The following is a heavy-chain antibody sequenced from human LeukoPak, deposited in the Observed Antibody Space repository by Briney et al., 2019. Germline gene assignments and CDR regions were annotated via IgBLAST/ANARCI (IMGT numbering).Heavy chain of an antibody. CDR3: ARDLVRGRRKWENNGMDV. D-gene: IGHD1-26*01. V-gene: IGHV1-18*01. Sequence: ASVKVSCKASGYTFTSYGISWVRQAPGQGLEWMGWISAYNGNTNYAQKLQGRVTMTTDTSTSTAYMELRSLRSDDTAVYYCARDLVRGRRKWENNGMDVWGQGTRVTVSS. J-gene: IGHJ6*02. CDR2: ISAYNGNT. CDR1: GYTFTSYG.